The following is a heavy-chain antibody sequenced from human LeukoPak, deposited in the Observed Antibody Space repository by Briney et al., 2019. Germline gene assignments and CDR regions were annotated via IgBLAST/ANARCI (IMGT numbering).Heavy chain of an antibody. V-gene: IGHV1-69*01. Sequence: GASVKVSCKASGGTFSSYAISWVRQAPGQGLEWMGGIIPIFGTANYAQKFQGRVTITADESTSTAYMELSSLRSEDTAVYYCARHTSGWYLNYYYYGMDVWGQGTTVTVSS. J-gene: IGHJ6*02. CDR1: GGTFSSYA. CDR2: IIPIFGTA. CDR3: ARHTSGWYLNYYYYGMDV. D-gene: IGHD6-19*01.